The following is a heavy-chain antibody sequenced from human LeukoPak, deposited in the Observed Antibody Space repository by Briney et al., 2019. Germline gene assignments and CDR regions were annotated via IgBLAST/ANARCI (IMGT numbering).Heavy chain of an antibody. CDR3: ARDVGSTSTNWFDS. J-gene: IGHJ5*01. Sequence: ASVKVSCKASGYTFTSYYMHWVRQAPGQGLEWMGWISGYKGLTKYAQKFQGRVTMTTDTSTTTVYMELRSLRPDDTAVYYCARDVGSTSTNWFDSWGQGTLVTVSS. D-gene: IGHD2-2*01. CDR2: ISGYKGLT. V-gene: IGHV1-18*04. CDR1: GYTFTSYY.